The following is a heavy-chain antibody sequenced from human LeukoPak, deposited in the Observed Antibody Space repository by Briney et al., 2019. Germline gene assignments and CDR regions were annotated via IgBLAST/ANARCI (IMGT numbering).Heavy chain of an antibody. D-gene: IGHD3-22*01. CDR3: AKATYYYDSSGYYYVPYFDY. Sequence: GGTLRLSCAASGVSFSSYGMSWVRQARGQGREWVSSISGSGGRTYYADSVKGRFTISRDNSKNTLYLQMNSLRAEDTAVYYCAKATYYYDSSGYYYVPYFDYWGQGTLVTVSS. CDR1: GVSFSSYG. J-gene: IGHJ4*02. V-gene: IGHV3-23*01. CDR2: ISGSGGRT.